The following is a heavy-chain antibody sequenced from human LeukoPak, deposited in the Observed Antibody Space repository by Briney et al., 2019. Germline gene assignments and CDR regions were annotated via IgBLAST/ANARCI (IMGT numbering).Heavy chain of an antibody. CDR1: GGSISSSSYY. V-gene: IGHV4-39*01. CDR3: ARLPERVDSSGWYVSYYFDY. J-gene: IGHJ4*02. D-gene: IGHD6-19*01. Sequence: KPSETLSLTCTVSGGSISSSSYYWGWIRQPPGKGLEWIGSIYYSGSTYYNPSLKSRVTISVDTSKNQFSLKLSSVTAADTAVYYCARLPERVDSSGWYVSYYFDYWGQGTLVTVSS. CDR2: IYYSGST.